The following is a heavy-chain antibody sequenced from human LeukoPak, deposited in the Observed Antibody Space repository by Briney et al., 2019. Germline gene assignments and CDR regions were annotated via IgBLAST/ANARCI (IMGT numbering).Heavy chain of an antibody. D-gene: IGHD6-19*01. CDR3: ARVWSSGWEFDY. Sequence: PGGSLRLSCAASGLTFSSYWMSWVRQAPGKGLEWVANIKQDGSEKYYVDSVKGRFTISRDNAKNSLYLQMNSLRAEDTAVYYCARVWSSGWEFDYWGQGTLVTVSS. CDR2: IKQDGSEK. CDR1: GLTFSSYW. J-gene: IGHJ4*02. V-gene: IGHV3-7*01.